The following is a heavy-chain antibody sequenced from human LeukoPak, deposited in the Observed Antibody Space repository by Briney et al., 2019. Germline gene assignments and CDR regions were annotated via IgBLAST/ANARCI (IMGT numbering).Heavy chain of an antibody. CDR3: TSTLIAVAVY. D-gene: IGHD6-19*01. Sequence: PGGSLRLSCAASGFTFSNAWMSWVRQAPGKGLEWVGFVRNKAYGGTTEYAASVKGRFSTSRDGSKSIAYLQMNSLKTEDTAVYYCTSTLIAVAVYWGRGTLVTVSS. V-gene: IGHV3-49*04. CDR2: VRNKAYGGTT. J-gene: IGHJ4*02. CDR1: GFTFSNAW.